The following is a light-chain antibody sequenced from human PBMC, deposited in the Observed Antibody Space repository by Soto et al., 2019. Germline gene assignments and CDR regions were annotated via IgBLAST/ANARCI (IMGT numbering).Light chain of an antibody. Sequence: QSVLTQPASVSGSPGQSITISCTGTSSDVGGYNYVSWYQHHPGKAPKLMIFEVSHRPSGISYRFSGSKSGNTASLTISGLQGEDEADYYCSAYTGSRTYVFGTGTKVTVL. V-gene: IGLV2-14*01. J-gene: IGLJ1*01. CDR3: SAYTGSRTYV. CDR1: SSDVGGYNY. CDR2: EVS.